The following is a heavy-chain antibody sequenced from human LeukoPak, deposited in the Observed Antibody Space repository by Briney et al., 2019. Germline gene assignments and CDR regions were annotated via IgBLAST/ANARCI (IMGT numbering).Heavy chain of an antibody. CDR3: AKRAAVAGTDLEFDY. D-gene: IGHD6-19*01. CDR1: GFTFNNAW. Sequence: GGSLRLSCAASGFTFNNAWMSWVRQAPGKGLEWVSAISGSGGRTYYADSVKGRFTISRDNSKNTVYLQMNSLRAEDTAVYYCAKRAAVAGTDLEFDYWGQGTLVTVSS. CDR2: ISGSGGRT. J-gene: IGHJ4*02. V-gene: IGHV3-23*01.